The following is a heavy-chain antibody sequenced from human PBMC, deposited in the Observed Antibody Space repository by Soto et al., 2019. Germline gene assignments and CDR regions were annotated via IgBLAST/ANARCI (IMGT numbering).Heavy chain of an antibody. Sequence: GGSLRLSCAASGFTFSSYAMHWVRQAPGKGLEWVAVISYDGSNKYYADSVKGRFTISRDNSKNTLYLQMNSLRAEDTAVYYCARDRTGTSAGGMDVWGQGTTVTVSS. CDR2: ISYDGSNK. CDR1: GFTFSSYA. D-gene: IGHD1-7*01. CDR3: ARDRTGTSAGGMDV. J-gene: IGHJ6*02. V-gene: IGHV3-30-3*01.